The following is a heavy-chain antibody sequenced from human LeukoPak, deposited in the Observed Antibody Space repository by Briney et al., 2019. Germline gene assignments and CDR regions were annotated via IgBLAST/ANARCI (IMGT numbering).Heavy chain of an antibody. Sequence: ASVKVSCKASGYTFTNYYMHWVRQAPGQGLEWLGLITPSGGSTWYAQKFQGRVTMTRDMSTSIVYMELSSLRSEDTAVYYCVRGLVFRLDYWGQGTLVTVSS. CDR2: ITPSGGST. D-gene: IGHD6-6*01. CDR1: GYTFTNYY. J-gene: IGHJ4*02. V-gene: IGHV1-46*01. CDR3: VRGLVFRLDY.